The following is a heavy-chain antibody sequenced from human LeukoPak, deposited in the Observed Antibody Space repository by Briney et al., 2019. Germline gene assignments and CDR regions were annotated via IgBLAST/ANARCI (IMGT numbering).Heavy chain of an antibody. Sequence: PSQTLSLTCTVSGGSIDTGGYYWSWIRQHAGKGLEWIGYIYYSGITYYNPSLKSRVTISVDTSKNQFSLKLSSVTAADTAVYYCARESGTSCYTGICFGSYYYYMDVWGKGTTATVSS. V-gene: IGHV4-31*03. CDR3: ARESGTSCYTGICFGSYYYYMDV. CDR1: GGSIDTGGYY. J-gene: IGHJ6*03. CDR2: IYYSGIT. D-gene: IGHD2-2*02.